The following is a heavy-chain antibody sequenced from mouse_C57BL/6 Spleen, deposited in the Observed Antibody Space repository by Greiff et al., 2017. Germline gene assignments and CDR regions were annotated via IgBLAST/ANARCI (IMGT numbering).Heavy chain of an antibody. J-gene: IGHJ1*03. CDR1: GFNFKDYY. CDR3: ARTAVGYFDG. Sequence: VQLQQPGAELVKPGASVKLSCTASGFNFKDYYMHWVKQRTEQGLEWIGRIDPEDDETKYAPKFLGKATITADTSSNTAYLQLSSLTSEDTAVYYCARTAVGYFDGWGTGTTVTV. CDR2: IDPEDDET. V-gene: IGHV14-2*01. D-gene: IGHD1-1*02.